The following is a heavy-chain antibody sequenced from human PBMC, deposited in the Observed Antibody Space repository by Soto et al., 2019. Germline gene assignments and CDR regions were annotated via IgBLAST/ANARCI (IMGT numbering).Heavy chain of an antibody. J-gene: IGHJ3*02. CDR2: ISAYNGNT. CDR1: GYTFPSYG. Sequence: ASVKVSCKASGYTFPSYGISWVRQAPGQGLEWMGWISAYNGNTNYAQKLQGRVAMTTDTSTSTAYMELRSLRSDDTAVYYCARDIGGYYDSSGYYGGIGAFDIWGQGTMVTVSS. D-gene: IGHD3-22*01. V-gene: IGHV1-18*04. CDR3: ARDIGGYYDSSGYYGGIGAFDI.